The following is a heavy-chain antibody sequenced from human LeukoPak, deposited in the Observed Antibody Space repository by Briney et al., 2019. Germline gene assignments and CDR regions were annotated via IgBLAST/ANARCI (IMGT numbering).Heavy chain of an antibody. CDR2: INSDGSEG. V-gene: IGHV3-7*03. CDR1: GFTFSGFW. CDR3: ARSSYSSSSSV. D-gene: IGHD6-6*01. Sequence: GGSLRHSCAVSGFTFSGFWMSWSRQAPGKGLEWVASINSDGSEGYYADVVKGRFTISRDNAKNSLYLQINSLRAEDTAVYYCARSSYSSSSSVWGQGTMVTVSS. J-gene: IGHJ3*01.